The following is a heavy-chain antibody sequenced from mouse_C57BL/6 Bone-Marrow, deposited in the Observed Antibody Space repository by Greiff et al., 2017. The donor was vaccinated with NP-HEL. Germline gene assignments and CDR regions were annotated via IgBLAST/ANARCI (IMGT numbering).Heavy chain of an antibody. CDR1: GYAFSSSW. Sequence: VQLQQSGPELVKPGASVKISCKASGYAFSSSWMNWVKQRPGKGLEWIGRIYPGDGDTNYNGKFKGKATLTADKSSSTAYMQLSSLTSEDSAVYFCARCWYFDVWGTGTTVTVSS. CDR3: ARCWYFDV. CDR2: IYPGDGDT. V-gene: IGHV1-82*01. J-gene: IGHJ1*03.